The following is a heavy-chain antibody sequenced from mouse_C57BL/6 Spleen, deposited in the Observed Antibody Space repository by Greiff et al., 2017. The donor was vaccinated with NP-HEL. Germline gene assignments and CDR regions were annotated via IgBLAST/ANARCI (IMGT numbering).Heavy chain of an antibody. Sequence: VQLQQSGPELVKPGASVKISCKASGYTFTDYYMNWVKQSHGKSLEWIGDINPNNGGTSYNQKFKGKATLTVDKSSSTAYMELRSLTSEDSAVYYCVRGGYYYGSSYDAMDYWGQGTSVTVSS. D-gene: IGHD1-1*01. CDR3: VRGGYYYGSSYDAMDY. CDR2: INPNNGGT. CDR1: GYTFTDYY. V-gene: IGHV1-26*01. J-gene: IGHJ4*01.